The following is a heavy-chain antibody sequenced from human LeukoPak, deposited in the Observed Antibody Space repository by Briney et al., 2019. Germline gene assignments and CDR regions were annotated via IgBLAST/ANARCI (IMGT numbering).Heavy chain of an antibody. J-gene: IGHJ5*02. V-gene: IGHV4-59*12. Sequence: SETLSLTCTVSGGSISSYYWSWIRQPPGKGLEWIGYIYYSGSTNYNPSLKSRLTISADTSKSQFSLRLTSVTSADTAIYYCARGRKYCSGGGCYANWFDPWGQGTLVTVSS. D-gene: IGHD2-15*01. CDR3: ARGRKYCSGGGCYANWFDP. CDR2: IYYSGST. CDR1: GGSISSYY.